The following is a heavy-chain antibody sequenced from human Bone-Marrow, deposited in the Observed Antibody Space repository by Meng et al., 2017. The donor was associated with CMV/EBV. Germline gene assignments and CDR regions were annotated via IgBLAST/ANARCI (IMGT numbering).Heavy chain of an antibody. V-gene: IGHV4-39*07. CDR3: GRGPYSMSSIYYYGMDV. CDR2: IYYSGTT. CDR1: GGFISSSSYY. J-gene: IGHJ6*02. D-gene: IGHD6-6*01. Sequence: GSLRLSCSVSGGFISSSSYYWGWIRQPPGKGLEWIGTIYYSGTTYYNPSLKSRVTMSVDTSKNQFSLKLSSVTAADAAVYYCGRGPYSMSSIYYYGMDVWGQGTTVTVSS.